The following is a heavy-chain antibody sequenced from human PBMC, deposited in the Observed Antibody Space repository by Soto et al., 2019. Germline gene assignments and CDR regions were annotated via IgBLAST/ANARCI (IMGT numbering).Heavy chain of an antibody. Sequence: QLHQSGPGLVQPSQTLSLTSVISGASVSSNTAAWNWIRQSPSGGLEWLGRTYYRSRWYNDYAVLVRGRIHVILVTSENQLSLNFYSVTPEDTAVYSCAGTTSLQWYDMDVWGRGTAVTVSS. V-gene: IGHV6-1*01. CDR2: TYYRSRWYN. J-gene: IGHJ6*03. CDR3: AGTTSLQWYDMDV. CDR1: GASVSSNTAA. D-gene: IGHD1-7*01.